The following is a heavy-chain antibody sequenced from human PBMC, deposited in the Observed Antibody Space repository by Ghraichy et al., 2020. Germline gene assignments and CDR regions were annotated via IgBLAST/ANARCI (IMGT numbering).Heavy chain of an antibody. J-gene: IGHJ3*02. Sequence: ESLNISCAASGFTVSSNYMSWVRQAPGKGLEWVSVIYSGGSTYYADSVKGRFTISRDNSKNTLYLQMNSLRAEDTAVYYCASSPSSSYPFDIWGQGTMVTVSS. CDR3: ASSPSSSYPFDI. CDR1: GFTVSSNY. V-gene: IGHV3-53*01. D-gene: IGHD2-2*01. CDR2: IYSGGST.